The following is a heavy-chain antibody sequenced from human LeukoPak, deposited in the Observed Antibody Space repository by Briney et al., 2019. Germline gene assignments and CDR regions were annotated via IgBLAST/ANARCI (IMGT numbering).Heavy chain of an antibody. CDR2: ISYDGSNK. J-gene: IGHJ4*02. D-gene: IGHD3-16*01. CDR1: GFTFSSYT. CDR3: ARVWDTNFEY. V-gene: IGHV3-30-3*01. Sequence: LRLSCAASGFTFSSYTMHWVRQAPGKGLEWVAVISYDGSNKYYADSVKGRFTISRDNAKNTLYLQMNGLRREDTAVYYCARVWDTNFEYWGQGTLVTVSS.